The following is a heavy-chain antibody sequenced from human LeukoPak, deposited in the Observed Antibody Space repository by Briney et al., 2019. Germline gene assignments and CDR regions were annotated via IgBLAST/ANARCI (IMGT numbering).Heavy chain of an antibody. D-gene: IGHD6-13*01. Sequence: ASVKVSCKASGGTFSSYAISWVRQAPGQGLEWMGGIIPIFGTANYAQKFQGRVTITADESTSTAYMELSSLRSEDTAVYCCAREVFDSSWSYLNWFDPWGQGTLVTVSS. V-gene: IGHV1-69*13. J-gene: IGHJ5*02. CDR3: AREVFDSSWSYLNWFDP. CDR2: IIPIFGTA. CDR1: GGTFSSYA.